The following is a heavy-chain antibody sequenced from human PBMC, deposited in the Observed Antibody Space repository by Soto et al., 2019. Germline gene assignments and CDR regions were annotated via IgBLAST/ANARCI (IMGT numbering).Heavy chain of an antibody. D-gene: IGHD2-2*01. Sequence: GASVKVSCKASGRTISSYAISWVRQAPGQGLEWTGGIIPIFGTANYAQKVQGRVTITADESTSTAYMELSRLRCEDTAVYYCAYQRSYGKWFDAGGQGTLVTVS. J-gene: IGHJ5*02. CDR2: IIPIFGTA. CDR1: GRTISSYA. V-gene: IGHV1-69*13. CDR3: AYQRSYGKWFDA.